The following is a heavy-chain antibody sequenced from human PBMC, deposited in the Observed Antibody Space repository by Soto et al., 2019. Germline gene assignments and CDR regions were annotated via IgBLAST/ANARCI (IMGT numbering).Heavy chain of an antibody. D-gene: IGHD5-18*01. CDR2: ITGSGSST. V-gene: IGHV3-23*01. Sequence: GGSLRLSCAASGFAFRDFAMIWVRQAPGKGLEWVSAITGSGSSTYNADSVKGRFTISRDNSKNTLYLQMNSLRAEDTAVYYCARGLWSFDYWGQGT. J-gene: IGHJ4*02. CDR1: GFAFRDFA. CDR3: ARGLWSFDY.